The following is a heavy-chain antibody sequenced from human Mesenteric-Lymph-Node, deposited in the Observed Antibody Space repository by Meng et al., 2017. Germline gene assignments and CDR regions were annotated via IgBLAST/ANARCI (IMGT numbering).Heavy chain of an antibody. Sequence: QLQLHESGPGLVKPSETLSLTCTVSGGSISSSSYYWAWIRQPSGEGLEWIGSVVYSGTTYYTSSLKSRVSISVDTSKNQFSLKLSSVTAADTAVYYCARHHHSPTFDYWGQGTLVTVSS. CDR3: ARHHHSPTFDY. CDR2: VVYSGTT. V-gene: IGHV4-39*01. J-gene: IGHJ4*02. CDR1: GGSISSSSYY. D-gene: IGHD1-14*01.